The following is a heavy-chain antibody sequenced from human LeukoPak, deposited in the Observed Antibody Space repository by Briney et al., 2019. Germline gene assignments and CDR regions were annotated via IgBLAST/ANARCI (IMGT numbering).Heavy chain of an antibody. CDR3: ARGGCTNGVCYYYYYMDV. V-gene: IGHV1-69*06. J-gene: IGHJ6*03. D-gene: IGHD2-8*01. CDR1: GGTFSSYA. Sequence: ASVKVSCKASGGTFSSYAISWVRQAPGQGLEWMGGIIPIFGTANYAQKFQGRVTITADKSTSTAYMELSSLRSEDTAVYYCARGGCTNGVCYYYYYMDVWGKGTTVTVSS. CDR2: IIPIFGTA.